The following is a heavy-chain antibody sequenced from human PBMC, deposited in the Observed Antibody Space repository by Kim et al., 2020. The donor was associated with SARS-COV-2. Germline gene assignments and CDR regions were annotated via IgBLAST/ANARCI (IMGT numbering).Heavy chain of an antibody. CDR2: INTNTGNP. CDR3: ARVKRPPASLHSSSWKSDPDYYYYGMDV. D-gene: IGHD6-13*01. V-gene: IGHV7-4-1*02. J-gene: IGHJ6*02. CDR1: GYTFTSYA. Sequence: ASVKVSCKASGYTFTSYAMNWVRQAPGQGLEWMGWINTNTGNPTYAQGFTGRFVFSLDTSVSTAYLQISSLKAEDTAVYYCARVKRPPASLHSSSWKSDPDYYYYGMDVWGQGTTVTVSS.